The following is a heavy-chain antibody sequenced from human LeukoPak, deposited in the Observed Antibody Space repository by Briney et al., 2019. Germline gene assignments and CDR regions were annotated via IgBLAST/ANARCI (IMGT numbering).Heavy chain of an antibody. Sequence: PSETLSLTCAVYGGSFSGYYWSWIRQPPGKGLEWIGEINHSGSTNYNPSLKSRVTISVDTSKNQFSLKLSSVTAADTAVYYCARGPDYGDYVEHWGQGTLVTVSS. V-gene: IGHV4-34*01. CDR2: INHSGST. CDR1: GGSFSGYY. CDR3: ARGPDYGDYVEH. J-gene: IGHJ5*02. D-gene: IGHD4-17*01.